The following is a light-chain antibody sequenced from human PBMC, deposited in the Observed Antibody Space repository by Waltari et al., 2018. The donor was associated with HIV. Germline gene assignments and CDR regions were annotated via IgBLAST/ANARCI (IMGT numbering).Light chain of an antibody. CDR1: SSNIGSNA. Sequence: QSVLTQPPSASGTPGQRVTISCSGSSSNIGSNAVNWYQQLAGTAPKFLIFINSQRPSGVPDRFSGSKSGTSASLAISGLQSEDEADYYCASWDDSLNGYVFGIGTKVTVL. CDR3: ASWDDSLNGYV. V-gene: IGLV1-44*01. CDR2: INS. J-gene: IGLJ1*01.